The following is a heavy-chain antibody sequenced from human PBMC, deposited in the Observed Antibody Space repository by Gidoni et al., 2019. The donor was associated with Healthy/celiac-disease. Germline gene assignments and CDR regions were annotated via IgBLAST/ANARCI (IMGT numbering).Heavy chain of an antibody. D-gene: IGHD6-13*01. Sequence: QLQLQESGPGLVKPSETLSLTCTVSGGSISSSSYYWGWIRQPPGKGLEWIGSIYYSGSTYYNPSLKSRVTISVDTSKNQFSLKLSSVTAADTAVYYCAREGYSSSLKIHNGMDVWGQGTTVTVSS. CDR2: IYYSGST. V-gene: IGHV4-39*02. CDR3: AREGYSSSLKIHNGMDV. CDR1: GGSISSSSYY. J-gene: IGHJ6*02.